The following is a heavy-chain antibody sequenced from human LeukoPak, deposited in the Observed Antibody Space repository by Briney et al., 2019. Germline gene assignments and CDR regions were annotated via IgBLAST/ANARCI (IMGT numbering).Heavy chain of an antibody. CDR1: GGSISSYY. J-gene: IGHJ4*02. V-gene: IGHV4-59*08. CDR3: ARHDQWLVPDY. D-gene: IGHD6-19*01. Sequence: SETLSLTCTVSGGSISSYYWSWIRQPAGKGLEWIGSIYYSGTTYYNPSLKSRVTISVDTSKNQFSLKLSSVTAADTAVYYCARHDQWLVPDYWGQGTLVTVSS. CDR2: IYYSGTT.